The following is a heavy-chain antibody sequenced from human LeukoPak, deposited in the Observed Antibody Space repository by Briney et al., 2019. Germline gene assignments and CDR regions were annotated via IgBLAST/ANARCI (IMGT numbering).Heavy chain of an antibody. V-gene: IGHV3-23*01. CDR2: ISDSGDTT. D-gene: IGHD2-8*01. CDR1: GFTFGSYA. CDR3: AKDRAMVNANYYFDY. J-gene: IGHJ4*02. Sequence: GGSLRLSCAASGFTFGSYAMDWVRQSPGKGLEWVSAISDSGDTTYYADSVQGRFTISGDNAKNTLSLEMNSLRPEDTAVYYCAKDRAMVNANYYFDYWGQGTLVTVSS.